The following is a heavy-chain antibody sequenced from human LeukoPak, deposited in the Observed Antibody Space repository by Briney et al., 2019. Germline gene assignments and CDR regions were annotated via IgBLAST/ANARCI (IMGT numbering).Heavy chain of an antibody. CDR2: ISGSGGST. J-gene: IGHJ6*02. D-gene: IGHD3-3*01. Sequence: GGSLRLSCAASGFTFSSYAMSWVRQAPGKGLEWVSAISGSGGSTYYADSVKGRFTISRDNSKNTLYLQMNSLRAEDTAVYYCAKAEFAIFGVGTYYYYGMDVWGQGTTVTVSS. CDR3: AKAEFAIFGVGTYYYYGMDV. V-gene: IGHV3-23*01. CDR1: GFTFSSYA.